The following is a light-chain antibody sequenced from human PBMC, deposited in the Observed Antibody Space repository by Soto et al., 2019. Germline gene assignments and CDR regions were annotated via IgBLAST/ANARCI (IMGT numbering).Light chain of an antibody. CDR1: LSVSRN. CDR2: GAS. J-gene: IGKJ5*01. CDR3: QQRSNLPPIP. Sequence: EKVMTKSPATLSVCPGERATLSCRASLSVSRNLAWYQQKPGQAPRLLIYGASTRATGIPDRFSGSGSGTDFTLTISRLESEDFAVYYCQQRSNLPPIPFGQGTLLAIK. V-gene: IGKV3D-15*01.